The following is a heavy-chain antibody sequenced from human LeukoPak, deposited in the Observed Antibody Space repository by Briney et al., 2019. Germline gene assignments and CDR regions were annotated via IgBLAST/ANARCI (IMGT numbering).Heavy chain of an antibody. Sequence: PSETLSLTCTVSGGSISSYYWSWIRQPAGSGLEWIGRISTSGTTNYNPSLKSRVSMSVDTSKNQFSLKLTSVTAADTAVYYCARDGTHNWFDPWGQGTLVTVSS. CDR1: GGSISSYY. J-gene: IGHJ5*02. CDR3: ARDGTHNWFDP. V-gene: IGHV4-4*07. CDR2: ISTSGTT. D-gene: IGHD1-26*01.